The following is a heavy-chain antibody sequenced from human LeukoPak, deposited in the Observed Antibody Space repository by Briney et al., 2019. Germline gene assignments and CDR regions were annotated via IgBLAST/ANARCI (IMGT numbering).Heavy chain of an antibody. D-gene: IGHD3-22*01. CDR3: ARPRYYDSSGSTFDY. CDR1: GYTFTGYY. Sequence: GASVKVSCKASGYTFTGYYMHWVRQAPGQGLEWMGRINTNSGGTNYAQKFHGRVTMTRDTSISTAYMELSRLRSDDTAVYYCARPRYYDSSGSTFDYWGQGTLVTVSS. CDR2: INTNSGGT. J-gene: IGHJ4*02. V-gene: IGHV1-2*06.